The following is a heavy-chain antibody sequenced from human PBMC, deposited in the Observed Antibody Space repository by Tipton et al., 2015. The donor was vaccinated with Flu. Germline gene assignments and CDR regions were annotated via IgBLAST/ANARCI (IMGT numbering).Heavy chain of an antibody. D-gene: IGHD2-15*01. V-gene: IGHV4-59*13. Sequence: TLSLTCTVTGGSISGNSWIRQSPGKGLEWLAYVSDSGSVRYNPPHTSRASIVADTPSGRFTLRLASVTEADTAVYHCAAEASGGSYFAYWGQGILVTVSS. CDR1: GGSISGNS. J-gene: IGHJ4*02. CDR2: VSDSGSV. CDR3: AAEASGGSYFAY.